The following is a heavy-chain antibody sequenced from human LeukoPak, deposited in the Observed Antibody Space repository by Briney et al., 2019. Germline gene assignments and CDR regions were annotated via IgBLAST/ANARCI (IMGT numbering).Heavy chain of an antibody. D-gene: IGHD3-22*01. CDR3: ARDRGVHYYDSSGYFDY. Sequence: PGGSLRLSCAASGFTFSSYSMNWVRQAPGKGLEWVSSISSSSSYIYYADSVKGRFTISRDNAKNSLYLQMNSLRAEDTAVYYCARDRGVHYYDSSGYFDYWGQGTLVTVSS. V-gene: IGHV3-21*01. CDR2: ISSSSSYI. J-gene: IGHJ4*02. CDR1: GFTFSSYS.